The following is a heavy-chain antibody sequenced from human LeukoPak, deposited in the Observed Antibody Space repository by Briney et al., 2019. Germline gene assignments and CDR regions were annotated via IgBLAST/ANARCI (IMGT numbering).Heavy chain of an antibody. Sequence: GGSLRLSCAASGFTFSSYSMNWVRQAPGKGLEWVSSISSSSSYIYYADSVKGRFTTSRDNAKNSLYLQMNSLRAEDTAVYYCARTTVADPYYYYGMDVWGQGTTVTVSS. V-gene: IGHV3-21*01. D-gene: IGHD6-19*01. CDR2: ISSSSSYI. CDR3: ARTTVADPYYYYGMDV. CDR1: GFTFSSYS. J-gene: IGHJ6*02.